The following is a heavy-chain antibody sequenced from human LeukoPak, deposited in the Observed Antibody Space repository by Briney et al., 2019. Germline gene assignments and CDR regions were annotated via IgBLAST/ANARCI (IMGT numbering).Heavy chain of an antibody. CDR3: ARLRDYTSGWLGQFEP. CDR2: INQSGTT. Sequence: SETLSLTCAVYGGSFIGFHWTWIRQPPGKGLQWLGEINQSGTTNYNPSLKSRMRISIDTSNNQFSLRLTSATAADTAVYYCARLRDYTSGWLGQFEPWGQGTLVIVSS. CDR1: GGSFIGFH. V-gene: IGHV4-34*01. D-gene: IGHD6-19*01. J-gene: IGHJ5*02.